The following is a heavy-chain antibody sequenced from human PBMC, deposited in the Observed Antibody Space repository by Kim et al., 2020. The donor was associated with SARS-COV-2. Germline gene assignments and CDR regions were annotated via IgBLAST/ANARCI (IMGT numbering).Heavy chain of an antibody. Sequence: AAPVKGRFTISRDDSKNTLYLQMNSLKTEDTAVYYCTGGSGSYYHYGMDVWGQGTTVTVSS. V-gene: IGHV3-15*01. CDR3: TGGSGSYYHYGMDV. J-gene: IGHJ6*02. D-gene: IGHD3-10*01.